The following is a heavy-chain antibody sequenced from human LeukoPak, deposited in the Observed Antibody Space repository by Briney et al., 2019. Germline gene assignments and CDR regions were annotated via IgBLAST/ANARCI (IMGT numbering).Heavy chain of an antibody. CDR1: GDSISNYY. CDR3: ARHNDWNYYYSGMDV. CDR2: IYYSGST. Sequence: PSETLSLTCTVSGDSISNYYWSWIRQTPGKELEWIGYIYYSGSTNYNPSLKSRVTISADTSKNQLSLRLSSVAAADTAVYYCARHNDWNYYYSGMDVWGHGTTVTVSS. V-gene: IGHV4-59*08. D-gene: IGHD3-9*01. J-gene: IGHJ6*02.